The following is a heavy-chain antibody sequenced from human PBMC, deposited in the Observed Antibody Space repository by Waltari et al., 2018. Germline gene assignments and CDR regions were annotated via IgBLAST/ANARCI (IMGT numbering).Heavy chain of an antibody. J-gene: IGHJ4*02. Sequence: EVQLVESGGGLVQPGGSLRLSCAASGFTFTTYWMTWVRQAPGKGLEWVANLNQDGSAKFYVESVKGRFTISRDNAKNSLFLQMNSLRAEDTAVYYCARGVSGDSGPADYWSQGTLVTVSS. V-gene: IGHV3-7*01. D-gene: IGHD4-17*01. CDR3: ARGVSGDSGPADY. CDR2: LNQDGSAK. CDR1: GFTFTTYW.